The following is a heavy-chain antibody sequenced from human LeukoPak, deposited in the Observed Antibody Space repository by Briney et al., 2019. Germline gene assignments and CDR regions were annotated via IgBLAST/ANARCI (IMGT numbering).Heavy chain of an antibody. CDR1: GFTFSSYA. D-gene: IGHD3-10*01. CDR3: AKGDIGYYYGSGSYYRSFQH. CDR2: ISSSGGST. V-gene: IGHV3-23*01. Sequence: GGSLRLSCAASGFTFSSYAMSWVRQAPGKGLEWVSAISSSGGSTYYADSVKGRFTISRDNSKNTLYLQMNSLRAEDTAVYYCAKGDIGYYYGSGSYYRSFQHWGQGTLVTVSS. J-gene: IGHJ1*01.